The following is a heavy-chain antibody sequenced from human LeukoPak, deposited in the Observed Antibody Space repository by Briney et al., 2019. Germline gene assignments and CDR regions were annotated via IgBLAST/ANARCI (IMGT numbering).Heavy chain of an antibody. J-gene: IGHJ6*03. V-gene: IGHV4-34*01. CDR3: ARVPLWFGTGYMDV. D-gene: IGHD2-21*01. CDR2: INHSGST. CDR1: GGSFSGYY. Sequence: SETLSLTCAVYGGSFSGYYWSWIRQPPGKGLEWIGEINHSGSTYYNAPLKSRVTISVDTSKNQFSLKLSSVTAADAAFYYCARVPLWFGTGYMDVWGKGTTVIVSS.